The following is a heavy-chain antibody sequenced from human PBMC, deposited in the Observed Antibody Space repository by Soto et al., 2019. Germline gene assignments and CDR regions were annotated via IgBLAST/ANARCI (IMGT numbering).Heavy chain of an antibody. D-gene: IGHD3-22*01. CDR1: GFTFSSSW. V-gene: IGHV3-74*01. CDR2: IKPDGTYT. J-gene: IGHJ5*02. Sequence: GGFLRLSCAASGFTFSSSWMHWVRQSPGGGLVWVSRIKPDGTYTTYADSVKGRFTISRDNAKNTLSLQMNSLTAEDTAVYYCAGGGSGYYNLWGQGTLVTVSS. CDR3: AGGGSGYYNL.